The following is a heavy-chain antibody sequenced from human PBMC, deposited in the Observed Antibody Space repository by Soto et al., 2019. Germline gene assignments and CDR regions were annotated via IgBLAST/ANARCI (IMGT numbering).Heavy chain of an antibody. CDR1: GYTFSTYG. V-gene: IGHV1-18*01. J-gene: IGHJ4*02. CDR3: ARVCQVATIIDY. Sequence: ASVKVSCKASGYTFSTYGISWVRQAPGQGLEWMGWIYNGYTKYVQKLQDRVTMTTDTSTATAYMELRSLTSDDTAVYYCARVCQVATIIDYWGQGTLVTVSS. CDR2: IYNGYT. D-gene: IGHD5-12*01.